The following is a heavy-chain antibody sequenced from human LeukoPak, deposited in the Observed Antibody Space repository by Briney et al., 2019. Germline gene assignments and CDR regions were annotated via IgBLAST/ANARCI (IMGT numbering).Heavy chain of an antibody. D-gene: IGHD3-22*01. Sequence: PSETLSLTCAVSGASISGSGYYWGWIRQPPGKGLEWIATISHSGSTYYNPSLKSQVTISVDTSKNQFSLKLSSVTAADTAVYYCAREGGQYYYDRSGYGGYYYYYMDVWGKGTAVTISS. J-gene: IGHJ6*03. CDR3: AREGGQYYYDRSGYGGYYYYYMDV. CDR1: GASISGSGYY. V-gene: IGHV4-39*07. CDR2: ISHSGST.